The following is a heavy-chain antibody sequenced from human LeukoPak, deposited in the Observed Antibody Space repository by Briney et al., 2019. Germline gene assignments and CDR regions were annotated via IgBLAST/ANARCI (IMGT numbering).Heavy chain of an antibody. CDR2: IGTVGDT. V-gene: IGHV3-13*01. CDR1: GFTFSNYD. D-gene: IGHD3-10*01. CDR3: ARDVKYYGSGSYPLN. Sequence: PGGSLRLSCAASGFTFSNYDMHWVRLAAGKGPEWVSAIGTVGDTYYLGSVKGRFIISRENAKNTLYLQMNSLRIEDTAMYYCARDVKYYGSGSYPLNWGQGTLVTVSS. J-gene: IGHJ4*02.